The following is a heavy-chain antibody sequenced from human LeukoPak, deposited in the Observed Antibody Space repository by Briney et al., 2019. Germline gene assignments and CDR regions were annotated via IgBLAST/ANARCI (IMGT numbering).Heavy chain of an antibody. Sequence: ASVKVSCKASGYTFTAYYMHWVRPAPGQGLEWVGWINPNNGGTNYAQKFQGRVTMTTDTSTSTAYMELRSLRSDDTAVYYCARDQGGQGGSSWYRSTWFDPWGQGTLVTVSS. D-gene: IGHD6-13*01. CDR3: ARDQGGQGGSSWYRSTWFDP. J-gene: IGHJ5*02. V-gene: IGHV1-2*02. CDR1: GYTFTAYY. CDR2: INPNNGGT.